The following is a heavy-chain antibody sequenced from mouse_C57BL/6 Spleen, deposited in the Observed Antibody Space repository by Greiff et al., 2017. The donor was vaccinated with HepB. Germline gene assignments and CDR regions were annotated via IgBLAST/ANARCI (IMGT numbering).Heavy chain of an antibody. CDR1: GFSLTSYG. V-gene: IGHV2-6-1*01. CDR3: ARHRARNYYAMDY. CDR2: IWSDGST. J-gene: IGHJ4*01. Sequence: VQGVESGPGLVAPSQSLSITCTVSGFSLTSYGVHWVRQPPGKGLEWLVVIWSDGSTTYNSALKSRLSISKDNAKSQVFLKMNSLQTDDTAMYYCARHRARNYYAMDYWGQGTSVTVSS. D-gene: IGHD3-3*01.